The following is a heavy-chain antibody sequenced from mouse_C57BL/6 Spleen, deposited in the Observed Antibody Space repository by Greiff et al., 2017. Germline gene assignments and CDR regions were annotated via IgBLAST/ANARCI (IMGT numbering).Heavy chain of an antibody. J-gene: IGHJ3*01. CDR2: IYPGDGDT. V-gene: IGHV1-82*01. CDR3: ANSNYGGFAY. D-gene: IGHD2-5*01. Sequence: QVQLQQSGPELVKPGASVKISCKASGYAFSSSWLNWVKQRPGKGLVWIGRIYPGDGDTNYNGKFKGKATLTADKSSSTAYMQLSSLTSEDSAVDFCANSNYGGFAYWGQGTLVTVSA. CDR1: GYAFSSSW.